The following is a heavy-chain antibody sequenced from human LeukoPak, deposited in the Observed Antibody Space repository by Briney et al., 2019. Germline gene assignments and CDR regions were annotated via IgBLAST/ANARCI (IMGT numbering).Heavy chain of an antibody. Sequence: TLSLTCAISGDSVSNNSAVWNWIRQSPSRGLEWLGRTYYRSKWYNDYGASVKSRITVNPDTSKNQFSLQLNSVTPEDTAVYYCVRSQYWRFDDWGRGTLVTVSS. CDR2: TYYRSKWYN. J-gene: IGHJ4*02. D-gene: IGHD2-8*02. V-gene: IGHV6-1*01. CDR1: GDSVSNNSAV. CDR3: VRSQYWRFDD.